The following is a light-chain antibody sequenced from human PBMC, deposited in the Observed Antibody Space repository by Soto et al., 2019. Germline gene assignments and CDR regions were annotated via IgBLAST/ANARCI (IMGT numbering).Light chain of an antibody. CDR3: QQYKSYSPT. J-gene: IGKJ1*01. CDR2: DVS. CDR1: QSVSTW. V-gene: IGKV1-5*01. Sequence: DIQLTQSPSTLSASVGDRVTITCRASQSVSTWLAWYRQKPGKAPKFLIYDVSSLESGVPSRFSGSGSGTEFTLTISSLQPDDFATYYCQQYKSYSPTFGQGTKVDNK.